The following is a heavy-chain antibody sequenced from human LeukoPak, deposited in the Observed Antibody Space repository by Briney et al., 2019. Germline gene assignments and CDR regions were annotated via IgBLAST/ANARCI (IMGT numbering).Heavy chain of an antibody. CDR2: IKEGGSET. CDR3: ARETPRRGETKDGYR. J-gene: IGHJ4*02. V-gene: IGHV3-7*01. D-gene: IGHD5-24*01. CDR1: GFIFKKYW. Sequence: GESLRLSCAASGFIFKKYWMNWVRQVPGKGLECLANIKEGGSETYYADSVKGRFTISRDNPKNLLFLQINSLRVEDTAVYYCARETPRRGETKDGYRWGQGTVVTVSS.